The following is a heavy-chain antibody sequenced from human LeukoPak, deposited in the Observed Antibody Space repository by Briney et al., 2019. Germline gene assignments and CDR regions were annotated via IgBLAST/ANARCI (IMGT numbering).Heavy chain of an antibody. CDR1: GSTFGNYA. V-gene: IGHV3-23*01. Sequence: GGSLRLSCAASGSTFGNYAMSWVRQPPGKGLEWVSSISGSGGNTYFADSVKGRFTISRDNSKNTLYLQMNSLRAEDTAVYYCAKVGLRLGGDYWGQGTLVTVSS. D-gene: IGHD4-17*01. J-gene: IGHJ4*02. CDR3: AKVGLRLGGDY. CDR2: ISGSGGNT.